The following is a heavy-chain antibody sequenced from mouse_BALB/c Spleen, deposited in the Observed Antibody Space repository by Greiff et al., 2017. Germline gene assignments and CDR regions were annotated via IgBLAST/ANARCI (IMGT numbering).Heavy chain of an antibody. Sequence: EVQVVESGGGLVKPGGSLKLSCAASGFTFSSYAMSWVRQSPEKRLEWVAEISSGGSYTYYPDTVTGRFTISRDNAKNTLYLEMSSLRSEDTAMYYCARDRGYEGFAYWGQGTLVTVSA. J-gene: IGHJ3*01. V-gene: IGHV5-9-4*01. D-gene: IGHD3-1*01. CDR3: ARDRGYEGFAY. CDR2: ISSGGSYT. CDR1: GFTFSSYA.